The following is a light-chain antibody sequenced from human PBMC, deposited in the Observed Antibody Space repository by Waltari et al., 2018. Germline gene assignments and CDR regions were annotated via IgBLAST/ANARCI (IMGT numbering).Light chain of an antibody. CDR2: LNP. J-gene: IGLJ3*02. CDR1: PSNFGAGYD. CDR3: QSYDRNLRGWV. V-gene: IGLV1-40*01. Sequence: QFVLTQPPSVSGAPGQTVTISCTGTPSNFGAGYDVFWYQRLPGIAPTLLTSLNPNRPSGVPDRFAGSKSGTSASLAISGLQTDDEGDYYCQSYDRNLRGWVFGGGTKLTVL.